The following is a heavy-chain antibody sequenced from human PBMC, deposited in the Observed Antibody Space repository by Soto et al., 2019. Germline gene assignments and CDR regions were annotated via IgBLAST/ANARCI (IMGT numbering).Heavy chain of an antibody. D-gene: IGHD3-22*01. CDR1: AGFISSGYY. J-gene: IGHJ5*02. CDR3: ARVGHWVPEGYDSSTYTLYHCVGP. V-gene: IGHV4-38-2*02. CDR2: IYHGGST. Sequence: ETLPPPYTGSAGFISSGYYFGLRRQPQKKGLEWIGSIYHGGSTYYNPSLNSRVTLSIDMTNNHVSLILTSVTAADTAVYYCARVGHWVPEGYDSSTYTLYHCVGPWGQGTMVSVS.